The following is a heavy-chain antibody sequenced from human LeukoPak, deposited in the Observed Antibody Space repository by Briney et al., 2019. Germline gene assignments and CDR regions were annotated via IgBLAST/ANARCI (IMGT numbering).Heavy chain of an antibody. CDR3: ARGPYYDFWSGYYNYYYYYYGMDV. Sequence: GASGKVSCKASGYTFTSYDINRVRQATGQGLEWMGWMNPNSDNTGYAQKFQGRVTMTRNTSISTAYMELSSLRSEDTAVYYCARGPYYDFWSGYYNYYYYYYGMDVWGQGTTVTVSS. D-gene: IGHD3-3*01. V-gene: IGHV1-8*01. CDR2: MNPNSDNT. CDR1: GYTFTSYD. J-gene: IGHJ6*02.